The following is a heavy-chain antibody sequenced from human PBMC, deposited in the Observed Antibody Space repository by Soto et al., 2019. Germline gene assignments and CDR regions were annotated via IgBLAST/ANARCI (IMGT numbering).Heavy chain of an antibody. J-gene: IGHJ5*02. CDR1: GFTFSSYS. CDR2: ISSSSSTI. D-gene: IGHD2-15*01. V-gene: IGHV3-48*01. Sequence: GGSLRLSCAASGFTFSSYSMNWVRQAPGKGLEWVSYISSSSSTIYYADSVKGRFTISRDNAKNSLYLQMNSLRAEDTAVYYCARHSDCRGGSCYSGTPWFDPWGQGTLVTVSS. CDR3: ARHSDCRGGSCYSGTPWFDP.